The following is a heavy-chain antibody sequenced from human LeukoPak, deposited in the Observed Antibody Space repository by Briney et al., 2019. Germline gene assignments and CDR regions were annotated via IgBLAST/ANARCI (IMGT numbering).Heavy chain of an antibody. CDR3: ATRSGETGWVDY. V-gene: IGHV3-23*01. Sequence: GGSLRLSCAASGFTFSSYAMSWVRQAPGKGLEWVSAISGSGGSTYYADSVKGRFTISRDNSKNTLYLQMNSLRAEDTAVYYCATRSGETGWVDYWGQGTLVTVSS. J-gene: IGHJ4*02. CDR2: ISGSGGST. D-gene: IGHD3-9*01. CDR1: GFTFSSYA.